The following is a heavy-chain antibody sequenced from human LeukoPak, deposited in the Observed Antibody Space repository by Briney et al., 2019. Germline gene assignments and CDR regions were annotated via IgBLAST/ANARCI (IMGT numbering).Heavy chain of an antibody. CDR3: ARSPRQYQLLD. D-gene: IGHD2-2*01. V-gene: IGHV1-18*01. CDR2: ISAYNGDT. J-gene: IGHJ4*02. CDR1: GYTFTKYG. Sequence: GASVKVSCKTSGYTFTKYGFSWVRQAPGQGLEWMGWISAYNGDTKSAQKLQGRVTMTTDTSTSTAYMELRSLRSDDTAVYYCARSPRQYQLLDWGQGTLVTVSS.